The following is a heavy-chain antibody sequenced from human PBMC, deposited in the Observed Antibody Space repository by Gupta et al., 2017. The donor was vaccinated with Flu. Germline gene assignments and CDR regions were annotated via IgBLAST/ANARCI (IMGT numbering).Heavy chain of an antibody. Sequence: MHCVRQGRGRGLEWVSGMSGSGGITYSADSVRVRFTISRDNAKNTLDLPMNSLRGADTAVYYCAKVVGVLPYAYNYHMDV. J-gene: IGHJ6*03. CDR2: MSGSGGIT. V-gene: IGHV3-23*01. D-gene: IGHD3-3*01. CDR3: AKVVGVLPYAYNYHMDV.